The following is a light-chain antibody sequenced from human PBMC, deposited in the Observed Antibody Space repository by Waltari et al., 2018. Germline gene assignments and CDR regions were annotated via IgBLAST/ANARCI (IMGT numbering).Light chain of an antibody. Sequence: QSALTPPASVFGSPGQSITILCTASNSDDGAYQYVSWCQQHPGTAPKLLINNVSERPSGVSNRFSASKSGNTASLTISGLQAEDEADYYCSSYTTNSTYIFGTGTKVTVL. V-gene: IGLV2-14*03. CDR2: NVS. CDR3: SSYTTNSTYI. CDR1: NSDDGAYQY. J-gene: IGLJ1*01.